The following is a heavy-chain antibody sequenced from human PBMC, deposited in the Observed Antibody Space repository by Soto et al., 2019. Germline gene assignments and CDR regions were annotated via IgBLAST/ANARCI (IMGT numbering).Heavy chain of an antibody. D-gene: IGHD3-10*01. V-gene: IGHV1-69*02. Sequence: QVQLVQSGPEVKMPGSSVKVSCKASGDTFNSYTINWVRQAPGQGLQWMGRTIPMLAMSNYALKFQGRVTITADTSTTTTCMDLSRLRSDETAVYYCAASYGSVSRAFDYLGQGTLGTVSS. CDR1: GDTFNSYT. CDR2: TIPMLAMS. CDR3: AASYGSVSRAFDY. J-gene: IGHJ4*02.